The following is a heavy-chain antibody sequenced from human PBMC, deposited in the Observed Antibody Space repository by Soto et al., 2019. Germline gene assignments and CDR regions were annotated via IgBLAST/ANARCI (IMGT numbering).Heavy chain of an antibody. CDR1: GYTFTHFY. J-gene: IGHJ4*02. CDR3: ARDRLTGYCSSTSCYFLSY. D-gene: IGHD2-2*01. V-gene: IGHV1-18*01. Sequence: ASVKVSCKASGYTFTHFYITWVRQAPGQGLEWMGAISPHNFNTNFAQKFQGRVTLTTDTSTNTAYMELSRLRSDDTAVYYCARDRLTGYCSSTSCYFLSYWGQGTLVTVSS. CDR2: ISPHNFNT.